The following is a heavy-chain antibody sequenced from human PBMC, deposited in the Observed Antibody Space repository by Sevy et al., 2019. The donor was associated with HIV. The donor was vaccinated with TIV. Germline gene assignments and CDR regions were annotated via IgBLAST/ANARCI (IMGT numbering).Heavy chain of an antibody. Sequence: GGSLRLSCTGSGFTFGDYAMSWFRQAPGMGLEWVGFIRSKDYGGATEYAASVKGRFTIARDESKSIADLQMNSLKNEDTDVYYCTRGYYYDSSGYSDYWGQGTLVTVSS. D-gene: IGHD3-22*01. CDR2: IRSKDYGGAT. CDR1: GFTFGDYA. J-gene: IGHJ4*02. CDR3: TRGYYYDSSGYSDY. V-gene: IGHV3-49*03.